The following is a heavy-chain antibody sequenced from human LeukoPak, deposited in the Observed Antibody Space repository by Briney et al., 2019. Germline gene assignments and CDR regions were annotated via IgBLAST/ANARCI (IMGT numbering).Heavy chain of an antibody. Sequence: GESLKISCKGSGYSFTNSWIAWVRQMSGKGLEWMGIIYPDDSDTTYSPSFQGQVTISADRSINTSYLHCSSVKASDTAVYYCARRSVNTAFDYWGQGTLVTVSS. D-gene: IGHD1/OR15-1a*01. V-gene: IGHV5-51*01. CDR2: IYPDDSDT. CDR1: GYSFTNSW. J-gene: IGHJ4*02. CDR3: ARRSVNTAFDY.